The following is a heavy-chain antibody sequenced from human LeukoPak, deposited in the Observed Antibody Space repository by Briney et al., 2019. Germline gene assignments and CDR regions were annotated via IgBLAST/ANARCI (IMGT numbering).Heavy chain of an antibody. Sequence: PGGSLRLSCAASGFTFSSYAMSWVRQAPGKGLEWVSSISSSSSYIYYADSVKGRFTISRDNAKNSLYLQMNSLRAEDTAVYYCARGYYYDSSGYLRGVFDYWGQGTLVTVSS. D-gene: IGHD3-22*01. J-gene: IGHJ4*02. CDR3: ARGYYYDSSGYLRGVFDY. V-gene: IGHV3-21*01. CDR2: ISSSSSYI. CDR1: GFTFSSYA.